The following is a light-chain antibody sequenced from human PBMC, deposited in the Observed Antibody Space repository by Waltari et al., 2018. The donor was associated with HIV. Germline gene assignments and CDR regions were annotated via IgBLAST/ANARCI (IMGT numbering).Light chain of an antibody. CDR2: SNS. Sequence: QSLLTQPPSVSATPGQRITISCTGNKSNIGAGHDVHWYRQLPGTAPRLLILSNSTPPSGVPDRISGSKSTASASLAITGLQAEDEGYYYCQSSDIRLHGLWVFGGGTKVTVL. CDR1: KSNIGAGHD. J-gene: IGLJ3*02. CDR3: QSSDIRLHGLWV. V-gene: IGLV1-40*01.